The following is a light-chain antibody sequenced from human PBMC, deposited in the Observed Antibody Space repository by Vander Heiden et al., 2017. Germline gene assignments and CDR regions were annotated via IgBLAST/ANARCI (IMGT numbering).Light chain of an antibody. CDR1: QSISSY. J-gene: IGKJ2*01. CDR3: QQCYSTPYT. CDR2: AAS. V-gene: IGKV1-39*01. Sequence: DNQLTQSLSSLSASVGDRVTITCRASQSISSYFNWDQQKPGKAPNLLIYAASNLQRGVPSRFSGSGSGTDFTLTISSLQPEDFATYYCQQCYSTPYTFGQGTKLEIK.